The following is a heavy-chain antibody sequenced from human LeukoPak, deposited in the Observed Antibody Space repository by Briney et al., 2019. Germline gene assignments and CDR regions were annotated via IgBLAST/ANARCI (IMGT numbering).Heavy chain of an antibody. Sequence: GGTLRLSCAASGFTFSSYGMSWVRQAPGKGLEWVSAISGSGGSTYYADFVKGRFTISRDNSKNTLYLQMNSLRAEDTAVYYCAKAREAGYPNAFDIWGQGTMVTVSS. CDR2: ISGSGGST. J-gene: IGHJ3*02. V-gene: IGHV3-23*01. D-gene: IGHD3-16*02. CDR1: GFTFSSYG. CDR3: AKAREAGYPNAFDI.